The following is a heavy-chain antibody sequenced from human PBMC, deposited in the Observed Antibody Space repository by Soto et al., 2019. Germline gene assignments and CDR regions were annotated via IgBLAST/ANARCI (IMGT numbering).Heavy chain of an antibody. J-gene: IGHJ4*02. V-gene: IGHV3-21*01. CDR3: ARDQPGYSYGYGLGY. CDR1: GFTFSSYS. Sequence: PGGSLRLSCAASGFTFSSYSMNWVRQAPGKGLEWVSSISSSSSYIYYADSVKGRFTISRDNAKNSLYLQMNSLRAEDTAVYYCARDQPGYSYGYGLGYWGQGTWSPSPQ. D-gene: IGHD5-18*01. CDR2: ISSSSSYI.